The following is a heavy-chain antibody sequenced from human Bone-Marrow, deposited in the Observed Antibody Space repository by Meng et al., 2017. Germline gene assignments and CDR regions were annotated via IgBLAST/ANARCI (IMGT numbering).Heavy chain of an antibody. CDR1: GYTFSAYW. CDR2: INPNSGDT. Sequence: QVQRVQCGAEVKKPGASLKVSCKGSGYTFSAYWIHWVRQAPGQGLEWMGHINPNSGDTLYAPKFQDRVSMTSDTSISTAYVELSRLRSDDTALYYCVRDENISLGKLFGDYWGQGTLVTVSS. J-gene: IGHJ4*02. D-gene: IGHD4-23*01. V-gene: IGHV1-2*06. CDR3: VRDENISLGKLFGDY.